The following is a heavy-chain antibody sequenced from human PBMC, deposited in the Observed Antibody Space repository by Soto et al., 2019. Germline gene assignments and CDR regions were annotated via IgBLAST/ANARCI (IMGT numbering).Heavy chain of an antibody. V-gene: IGHV3-23*01. CDR3: AKSPDFYYYGMDV. J-gene: IGHJ6*02. CDR2: ISGGGLNT. CDR1: GFTFSGYA. Sequence: VQLLESGGGLVQPGGSQRLSCAASGFTFSGYAMTWVRQAPGKGLEWVSSISGGGLNTYYADSVKGRFTISRDNSKNTLSLQMNSLRADDTAVYYCAKSPDFYYYGMDVWGQGTTVTVSS.